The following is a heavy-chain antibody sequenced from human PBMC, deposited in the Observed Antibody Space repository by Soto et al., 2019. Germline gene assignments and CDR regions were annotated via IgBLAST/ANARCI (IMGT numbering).Heavy chain of an antibody. Sequence: GGSLRLSCAASGFKVSEYYMSWIRQAPGKGLEWLSYSSNSGTYTRYADSVKGRFSISRDNAKNSLFLQINSLRGEDSATYYCARSGDNYNVLDSWGQGTPVTVSS. D-gene: IGHD3-10*02. J-gene: IGHJ4*02. CDR2: SSNSGTYT. CDR1: GFKVSEYY. V-gene: IGHV3-11*06. CDR3: ARSGDNYNVLDS.